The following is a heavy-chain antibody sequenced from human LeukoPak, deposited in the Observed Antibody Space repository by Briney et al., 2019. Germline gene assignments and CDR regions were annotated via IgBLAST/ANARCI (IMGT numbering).Heavy chain of an antibody. D-gene: IGHD1-26*01. V-gene: IGHV3-64*01. Sequence: PGGSLRLSCAASGFTFSTYPMHWVRQAPGKGLEYVSAISSNGGSTFYANSVKGRFTISRDNSKNTLYLQMNNLRAEDTAVYYCAKVHYRDAFDIWGQGTMVTVSS. CDR1: GFTFSTYP. CDR2: ISSNGGST. CDR3: AKVHYRDAFDI. J-gene: IGHJ3*02.